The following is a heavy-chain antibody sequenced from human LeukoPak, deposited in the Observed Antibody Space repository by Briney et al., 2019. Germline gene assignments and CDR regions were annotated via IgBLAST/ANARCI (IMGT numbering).Heavy chain of an antibody. V-gene: IGHV4-4*02. J-gene: IGHJ5*02. CDR1: GGSISSPNW. CDR2: IYHSGRT. D-gene: IGHD1-26*01. CDR3: ARVGHNWFDP. Sequence: PSETRSPTCAVSGGSISSPNWWTWVRQPPGKGLEWIGEIYHSGRTNSNPSLESRVIMSVDKSKNQFSLKLTSVTAADTAVYYCARVGHNWFDPWGQGTLVTVSS.